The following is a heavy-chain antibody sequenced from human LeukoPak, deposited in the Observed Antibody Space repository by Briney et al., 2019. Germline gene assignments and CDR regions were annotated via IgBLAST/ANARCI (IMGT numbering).Heavy chain of an antibody. Sequence: PGGSLRLSCAASGFTFSSYAMSWVRQAPGKGLEWVSAISGSGGSTYYADSVKGRFTISRDNSKNTLYLQMNSLRAEDTAVYYCATATKYYYYGMDVWGQGTTVTVSS. D-gene: IGHD2-2*01. CDR1: GFTFSSYA. CDR3: ATATKYYYYGMDV. J-gene: IGHJ6*02. V-gene: IGHV3-23*01. CDR2: ISGSGGST.